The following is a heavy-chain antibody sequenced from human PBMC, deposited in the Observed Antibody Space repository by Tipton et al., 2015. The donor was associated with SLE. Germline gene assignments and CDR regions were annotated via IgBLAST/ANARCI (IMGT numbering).Heavy chain of an antibody. CDR1: GGSIGSHY. D-gene: IGHD6-19*01. CDR3: ARDADFQWLVLDS. Sequence: TLSLTCTVSGGSIGSHYWNWIRQSPWKGLEWIGYLSHSGSTNYNPSLKSRVTMSVDTSKNQFSLKMRSVTAADTAVYYCARDADFQWLVLDSWGQGTLVTVSS. CDR2: LSHSGST. J-gene: IGHJ4*02. V-gene: IGHV4-59*11.